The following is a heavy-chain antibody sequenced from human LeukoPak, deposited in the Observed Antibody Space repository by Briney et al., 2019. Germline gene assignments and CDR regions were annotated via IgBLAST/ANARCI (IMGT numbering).Heavy chain of an antibody. J-gene: IGHJ4*02. CDR2: INHSGST. V-gene: IGHV4-34*01. Sequence: SETLSLTCAVYGGSFSCYYWSWIRQPPGKGLEWSGEINHSGSTNYNPSLKSRVTISVDTSKNQFSLKLSSVTAADTAVYYCARFMGIAAAATQAFDYWGQGTLVTVSS. CDR1: GGSFSCYY. D-gene: IGHD6-13*01. CDR3: ARFMGIAAAATQAFDY.